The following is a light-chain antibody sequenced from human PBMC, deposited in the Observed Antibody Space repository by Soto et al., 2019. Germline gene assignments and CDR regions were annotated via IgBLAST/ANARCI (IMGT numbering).Light chain of an antibody. CDR1: SSDVGGYNF. V-gene: IGLV2-8*01. J-gene: IGLJ2*01. CDR3: TSYAGRNSPVL. Sequence: QSALTQPPSASGSPGQSVTISCTGTSSDVGGYNFVSWYQQHPGKAPKLMIYDVTERPSGVPDRFSGSKSGNTASLTVSGLQSEDEADYYYTSYAGRNSPVLFGGGTQLTVL. CDR2: DVT.